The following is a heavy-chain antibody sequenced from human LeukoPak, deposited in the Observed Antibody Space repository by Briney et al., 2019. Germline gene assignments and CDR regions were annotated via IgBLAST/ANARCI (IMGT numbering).Heavy chain of an antibody. D-gene: IGHD2-2*01. CDR2: MNPNSGNT. J-gene: IGHJ4*02. V-gene: IGHV1-8*01. Sequence: ASAKVSCKASGYTFTSYDINWVRQATGQGLEWMGWMNPNSGNTGYAQKFQGRVTMTRNTSISTAYMELSSLRSEDTAVYYCARDVGYCSSTSCQREFDYWGQGTLVTVSS. CDR1: GYTFTSYD. CDR3: ARDVGYCSSTSCQREFDY.